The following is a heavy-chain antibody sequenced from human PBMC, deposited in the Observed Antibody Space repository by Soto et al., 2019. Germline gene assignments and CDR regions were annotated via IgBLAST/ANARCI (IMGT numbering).Heavy chain of an antibody. V-gene: IGHV1-69*02. D-gene: IGHD3-9*01. CDR2: IIPIHGIA. J-gene: IGHJ4*02. CDR1: GGTFSSYT. Sequence: QVQLVQSGAEVKKPGSSVKVSCKASGGTFSSYTINWVRQAPGQGLEWMGRIIPIHGIANNAQKFQDRVTLTADKSTSTAYMELSSLRSDDTAVYYCARAHDILTGYWDFWRPGTLVTVSS. CDR3: ARAHDILTGYWDF.